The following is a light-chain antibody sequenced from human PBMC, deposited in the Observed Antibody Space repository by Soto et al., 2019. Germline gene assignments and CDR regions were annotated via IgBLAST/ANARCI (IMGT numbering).Light chain of an antibody. CDR2: EVN. J-gene: IGLJ1*01. CDR3: CSFTSSNTHV. Sequence: ALTQSPSASGSPGQSVTISCTGTSSDFGNYNLVSWYQQHPGKVPKLILFEVNKRPSGVSGRFSGSKSGNTASLTISGLQAEDEADYYCCSFTSSNTHVFGTGTKLTVL. CDR1: SSDFGNYNL. V-gene: IGLV2-23*02.